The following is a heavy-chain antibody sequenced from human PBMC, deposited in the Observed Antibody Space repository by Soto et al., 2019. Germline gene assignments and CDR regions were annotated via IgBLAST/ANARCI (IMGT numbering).Heavy chain of an antibody. Sequence: EVQLSESGGGLVQPGRSLRLSCAASGFTFSGYAMSWVRQAPGKGLERVSVIHGGGNSAYYADSVKGRFTISRDTSKNALYLQMGGLRGEDTAVYYCAGNRGQVTASWHFDSWGQGTLVVVSS. J-gene: IGHJ4*02. CDR2: IHGGGNSA. CDR1: GFTFSGYA. D-gene: IGHD2-21*02. CDR3: AGNRGQVTASWHFDS. V-gene: IGHV3-23*01.